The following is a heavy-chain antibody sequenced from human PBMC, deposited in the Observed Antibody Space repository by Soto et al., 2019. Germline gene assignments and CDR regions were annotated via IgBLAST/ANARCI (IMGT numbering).Heavy chain of an antibody. V-gene: IGHV3-23*01. Sequence: PGGSLRLPCAASGFTFSTYAVSWVLQAPGKGLEWVSTITTSGGNTYYADSVQGRFTISRDNSKNTLYLQMNSLRAEDTAVYYCAGRYCTNGVCYTNYYYYIDVWGKGTTVTVSS. CDR3: AGRYCTNGVCYTNYYYYIDV. J-gene: IGHJ6*03. D-gene: IGHD2-8*01. CDR2: ITTSGGNT. CDR1: GFTFSTYA.